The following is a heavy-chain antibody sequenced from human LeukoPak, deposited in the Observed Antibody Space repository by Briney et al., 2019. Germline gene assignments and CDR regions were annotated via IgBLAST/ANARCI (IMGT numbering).Heavy chain of an antibody. CDR2: IYYRGST. CDR1: GASISSYY. D-gene: IGHD6-13*01. J-gene: IGHJ4*02. CDR3: ASGPYPAAGTDHQFDY. V-gene: IGHV4-59*01. Sequence: SETLSLTCTVSGASISSYYWSWIRQPPGKGLEWIGYIYYRGSTNYNPSLKSRVTISVDTSKNQFSLKLSSVTAADTAVYYCASGPYPAAGTDHQFDYWGQGTLVT.